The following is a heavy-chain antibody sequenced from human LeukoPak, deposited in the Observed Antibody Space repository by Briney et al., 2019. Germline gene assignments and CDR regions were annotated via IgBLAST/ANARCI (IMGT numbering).Heavy chain of an antibody. CDR2: ISAYNVNT. J-gene: IGHJ5*02. Sequence: ASVKVSCKASGYTFTSYGISWVRQAPGQGLEWMGWISAYNVNTNYAQKLQGRVTMTTDTSTSTAYMELRSLRSDDTAVYYCARAALYYDILTDNWFDPWGQGTLVTVSS. CDR3: ARAALYYDILTDNWFDP. D-gene: IGHD3-9*01. CDR1: GYTFTSYG. V-gene: IGHV1-18*04.